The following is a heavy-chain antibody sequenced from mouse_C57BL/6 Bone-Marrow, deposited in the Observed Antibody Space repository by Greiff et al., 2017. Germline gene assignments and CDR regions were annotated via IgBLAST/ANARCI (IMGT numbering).Heavy chain of an antibody. J-gene: IGHJ2*01. Sequence: EVQLQQSGAELVRPGASVKLSCTASGFNIKDDYMHWVEQRPEQGLEWIGWIDPENGDTEYASKFQGKATITADTSSNTAYLQLSSLTSEDTAVYYCTPITTVVATDYWGQGTTLTVSS. CDR1: GFNIKDDY. CDR2: IDPENGDT. CDR3: TPITTVVATDY. V-gene: IGHV14-4*01. D-gene: IGHD1-1*01.